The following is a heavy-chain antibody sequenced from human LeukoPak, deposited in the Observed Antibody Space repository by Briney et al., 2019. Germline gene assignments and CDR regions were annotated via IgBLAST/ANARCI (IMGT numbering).Heavy chain of an antibody. Sequence: SCKASGYTFIGYYMHWVRQAPGKGLDWVALMSPDGNKKYYADSVKGLFTISRDNSKNTVDLQLNSLRAEDTAVYYCARDLIGRYTFDYCGQGTLVTVSS. V-gene: IGHV3-30-3*01. CDR3: ARDLIGRYTFDY. CDR1: GYTFIGYY. D-gene: IGHD3-10*01. CDR2: MSPDGNKK. J-gene: IGHJ4*02.